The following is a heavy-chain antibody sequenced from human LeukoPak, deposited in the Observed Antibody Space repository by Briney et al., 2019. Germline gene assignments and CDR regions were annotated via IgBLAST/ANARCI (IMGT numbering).Heavy chain of an antibody. CDR3: ASDGGYKTPIDY. CDR1: GGSISSYY. Sequence: SETLSLTCTVSGGSISSYYWSWIRQPPGKGLEWIGYIYYSGSTNYNPSLKSRVTISVDTSKNQFSLKLSSVTAADTAVYYCASDGGYKTPIDYWGQGTLVTVSS. V-gene: IGHV4-59*01. D-gene: IGHD5-24*01. J-gene: IGHJ4*02. CDR2: IYYSGST.